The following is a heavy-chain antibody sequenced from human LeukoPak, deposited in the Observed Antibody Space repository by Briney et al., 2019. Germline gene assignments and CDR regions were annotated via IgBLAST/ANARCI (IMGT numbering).Heavy chain of an antibody. CDR1: GGSISSYY. Sequence: SETLSLTCTVSGGSISSYYWSWIRQPPGKGLEWIGYIYYSGSTSYNPSLKSRVTISVDTSKNQFSLKLSSVTAADTAVYYCASTYSSGWYYPYYYGMDVWGQGTTVTVSS. J-gene: IGHJ6*02. CDR3: ASTYSSGWYYPYYYGMDV. V-gene: IGHV4-59*08. CDR2: IYYSGST. D-gene: IGHD6-19*01.